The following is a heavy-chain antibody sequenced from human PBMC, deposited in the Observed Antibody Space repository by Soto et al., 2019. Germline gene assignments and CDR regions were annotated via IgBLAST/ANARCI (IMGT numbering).Heavy chain of an antibody. CDR1: GFTLSSYS. Sequence: QVQLVESGGGVAQPGRSLRLFCAASGFTLSSYSLHWVRQSPGKGLEWVAAISSDGTEKHYADSVKGRFTISRDNAKNTLSLQLNSLRTEDTAVYYCARMFGVRYGPANRGMDVWGQGTTVTVSS. V-gene: IGHV3-30*04. CDR2: ISSDGTEK. D-gene: IGHD3-3*01. CDR3: ARMFGVRYGPANRGMDV. J-gene: IGHJ6*02.